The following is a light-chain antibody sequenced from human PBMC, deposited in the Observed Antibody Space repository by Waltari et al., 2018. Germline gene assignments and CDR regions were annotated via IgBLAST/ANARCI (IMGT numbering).Light chain of an antibody. V-gene: IGKV1-5*03. CDR3: QHYNSYSPWT. Sequence: DIQMTQSPSTLSASVGARVTITCRASQSISDWLAWYQQKTGKAPELLIYKTSILESGVPSRFSGRGSGTEFTLTITSLQPDDFATYFCQHYNSYSPWTFGQGTKVEIK. CDR2: KTS. J-gene: IGKJ1*01. CDR1: QSISDW.